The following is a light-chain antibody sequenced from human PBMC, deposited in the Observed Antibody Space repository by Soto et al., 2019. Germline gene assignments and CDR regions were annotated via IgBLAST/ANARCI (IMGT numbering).Light chain of an antibody. V-gene: IGKV3-20*01. CDR3: QKYGSTGGR. Sequence: EIVLTQSPGTLSLSPGERATLSCRASQSVSSSYLAWYQQNRGQAPRLLIYGASSRAPGIPDRFGGSGSGTDFTLPMPRREPEVFEVYSYQKYGSTGGRLGQGTRVNIK. CDR1: QSVSSSY. CDR2: GAS. J-gene: IGKJ1*01.